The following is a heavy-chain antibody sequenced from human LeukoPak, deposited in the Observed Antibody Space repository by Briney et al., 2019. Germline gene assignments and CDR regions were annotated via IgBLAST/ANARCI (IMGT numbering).Heavy chain of an antibody. CDR2: ISYSGTT. D-gene: IGHD2-15*01. V-gene: IGHV4-30-4*01. Sequence: PSQTLSLTCTVSGDSISSGNHYWSWIRQPPGTGLEWIGYISYSGTTYYSASLKSRVTISVDTSTNQSSLKLVSVTAADTAVYYCAREDSSHFWDYWGQGTLVTVSS. CDR1: GDSISSGNHY. J-gene: IGHJ4*02. CDR3: AREDSSHFWDY.